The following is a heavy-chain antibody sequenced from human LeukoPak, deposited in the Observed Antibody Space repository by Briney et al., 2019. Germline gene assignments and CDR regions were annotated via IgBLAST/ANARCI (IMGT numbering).Heavy chain of an antibody. Sequence: TSGTLSLTCAVSGVSISSSNWWTWVRQPPGKGLEWIGEIYHGGSTNYNPSLKSRVTMSVDMSKNQFSLKLGSVTAADTAVYYCARDPAGGSYFDYWGQGALVTVSS. V-gene: IGHV4-4*02. D-gene: IGHD1-26*01. CDR3: ARDPAGGSYFDY. CDR1: GVSISSSNW. J-gene: IGHJ4*02. CDR2: IYHGGST.